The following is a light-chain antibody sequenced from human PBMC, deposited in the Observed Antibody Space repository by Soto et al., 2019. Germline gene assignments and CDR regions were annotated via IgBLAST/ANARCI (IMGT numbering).Light chain of an antibody. CDR2: DAS. CDR3: QQYDDWPET. Sequence: EKVMTQSPATLSVSPGERATLSCRASQSVSSNLAWYQQKPGQAPRLLIYDASTRATGIPGRFSGSGSGTEFTLTISSLQSEDLAVYYCQQYDDWPETFGQGTKVEIK. CDR1: QSVSSN. J-gene: IGKJ1*01. V-gene: IGKV3-15*01.